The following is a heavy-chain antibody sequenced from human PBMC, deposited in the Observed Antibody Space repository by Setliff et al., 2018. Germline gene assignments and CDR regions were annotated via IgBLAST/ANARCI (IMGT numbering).Heavy chain of an antibody. V-gene: IGHV4-59*08. D-gene: IGHD2-15*01. CDR3: ARARYCSGGRCYWTWLDS. CDR1: GGSISSYS. Sequence: LSLTCNISGGSISSYSWSWIRQAPGKGLEWIGYLYYSGNTNYDPSLKSRVTISGDTSQNYFSLKLTSVTAADTAVYYCARARYCSGGRCYWTWLDSWAQGTLVTVSS. J-gene: IGHJ5*01. CDR2: LYYSGNT.